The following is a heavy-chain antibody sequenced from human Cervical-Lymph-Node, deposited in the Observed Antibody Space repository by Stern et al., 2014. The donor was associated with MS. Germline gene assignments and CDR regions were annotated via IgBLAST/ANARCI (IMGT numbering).Heavy chain of an antibody. CDR2: ISAYNGNT. CDR3: ARGLLGSENAFDI. J-gene: IGHJ3*02. CDR1: CYTFTSYG. D-gene: IGHD2-15*01. Sequence: VQLEGSGAALKKPGASAKVSFKASCYTFTSYGISWVRQAPGQGLEWMGWISAYNGNTNYAQKLQGRVTMTTDTSTSTAYMELRSLRSDDTAVYYCARGLLGSENAFDIWGQGTMVTVSS. V-gene: IGHV1-18*01.